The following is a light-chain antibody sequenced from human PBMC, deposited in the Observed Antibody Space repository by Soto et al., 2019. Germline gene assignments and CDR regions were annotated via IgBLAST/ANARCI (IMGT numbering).Light chain of an antibody. V-gene: IGLV2-14*01. CDR1: MRDVGAYNL. CDR3: SSYTSKSSLI. CDR2: EVR. J-gene: IGLJ2*01. Sequence: QSALTQPASVSGSPGQSITISCAGTMRDVGAYNLVSWYQQHPGRAPQLIIYEVRNRPSGISFRSSGSKSGNTASRTISGLQAEDEADYYCSSYTSKSSLIFGGGTKLTVL.